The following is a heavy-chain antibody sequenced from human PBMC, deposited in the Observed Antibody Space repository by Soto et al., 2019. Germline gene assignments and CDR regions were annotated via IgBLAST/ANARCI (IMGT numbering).Heavy chain of an antibody. J-gene: IGHJ4*02. CDR2: ISSSSSYT. D-gene: IGHD3-10*01. Sequence: GGSLRLSCAASGFTFSDYYMSWIRQAPGKGLEWVSYISSSSSYTNYADSVKGRFTISRDNAKNSLYLQMNSLRAADTAVYYCARQLGYCSSTSCPDYYGSGSYYPYYFDYWGQGTLVTVSS. CDR1: GFTFSDYY. CDR3: ARQLGYCSSTSCPDYYGSGSYYPYYFDY. V-gene: IGHV3-11*06.